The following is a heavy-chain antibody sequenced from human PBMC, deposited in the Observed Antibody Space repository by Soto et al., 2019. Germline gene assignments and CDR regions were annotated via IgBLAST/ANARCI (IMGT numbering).Heavy chain of an antibody. V-gene: IGHV3-30-3*01. CDR1: GFTFSSYA. J-gene: IGHJ4*02. D-gene: IGHD6-19*01. Sequence: QVQLVESGGGVVQPGRSLRLSCAASGFTFSSYAMHWVRQAPGKGLEWVAVISYDGSNKYYADSVKGRFTISRDNSKNTLYLQMSSLRAEDTAVYYCAREGIAVAGPLDYWGQGTLVTVSS. CDR2: ISYDGSNK. CDR3: AREGIAVAGPLDY.